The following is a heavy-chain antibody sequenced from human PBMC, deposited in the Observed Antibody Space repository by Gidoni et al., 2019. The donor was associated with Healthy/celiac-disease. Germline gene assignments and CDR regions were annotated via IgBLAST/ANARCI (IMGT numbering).Heavy chain of an antibody. CDR1: GFTFSSYA. J-gene: IGHJ4*02. CDR2: ISYDGSNK. CDR3: ARGSTGGSGSYIVNY. D-gene: IGHD3-10*01. V-gene: IGHV3-30*04. Sequence: QVQLVESGGGVVQPGRSLSLSCAASGFTFSSYAMHWVRQAPGKGLEWVAVISYDGSNKYYADSVKGRFTISRDNSKNTLYLQMNSLRAEDTAVYYCARGSTGGSGSYIVNYWGQGTLVTVSS.